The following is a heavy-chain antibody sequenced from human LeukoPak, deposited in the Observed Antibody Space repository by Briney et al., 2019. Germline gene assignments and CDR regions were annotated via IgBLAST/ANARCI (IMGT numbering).Heavy chain of an antibody. CDR3: AIRDDSGWPRPLDY. J-gene: IGHJ4*02. Sequence: SETLSLTCTVSSGSISSSSYYWGWIRQPPGKGLEWIGNIYYSGSTYYNPSLKSRVTISVDTSKSQFSLKLSSVTAADTAVYYCAIRDDSGWPRPLDYWGQGTLVTVSS. CDR1: SGSISSSSYY. D-gene: IGHD6-19*01. CDR2: IYYSGST. V-gene: IGHV4-39*01.